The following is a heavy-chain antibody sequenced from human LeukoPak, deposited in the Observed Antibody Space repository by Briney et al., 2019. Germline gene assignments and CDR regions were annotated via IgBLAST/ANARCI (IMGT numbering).Heavy chain of an antibody. D-gene: IGHD1-26*01. J-gene: IGHJ4*02. V-gene: IGHV1-2*02. Sequence: GASVKVSCXASGYTFTGYYIHWVRQAPGQGLEWMGWISPNSGDTRYAQKFQGRVTMTRGTSINTAYMELSSLRSDDTALYYCVREPGGSSPFDYWGQGTLVTVSS. CDR2: ISPNSGDT. CDR1: GYTFTGYY. CDR3: VREPGGSSPFDY.